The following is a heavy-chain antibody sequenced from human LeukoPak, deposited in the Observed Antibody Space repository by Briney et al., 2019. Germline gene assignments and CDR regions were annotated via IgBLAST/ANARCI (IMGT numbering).Heavy chain of an antibody. CDR3: ARHGVLMVYDAFDI. CDR2: INPSGSGT. D-gene: IGHD2-8*01. Sequence: ASVKVSCKASGDTFTSYYMHWVRQAPGQGLEWMGIINPSGSGTTYAQKFQGRVTMTRDMSTSTAYMEMSSLRSEDTAVYYCARHGVLMVYDAFDIWGLGTMVTVSS. V-gene: IGHV1-46*01. CDR1: GDTFTSYY. J-gene: IGHJ3*02.